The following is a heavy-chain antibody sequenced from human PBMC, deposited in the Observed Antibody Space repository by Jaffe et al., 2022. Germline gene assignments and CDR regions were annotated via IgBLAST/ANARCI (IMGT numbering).Heavy chain of an antibody. V-gene: IGHV4-38-2*01. D-gene: IGHD3-22*01. J-gene: IGHJ5*02. Sequence: QVQLQESGPGLVKPSETLSLTCAVSGYSISSGYYWGWIRQPPGKGLEWIGSIYHSGSTYYNPSLKSRVTISVDTSKNQFSLKLSSVTAADTAVYYCARIPYYYDSSGYVWFDPWGQGTLVTVSS. CDR1: GYSISSGYY. CDR2: IYHSGST. CDR3: ARIPYYYDSSGYVWFDP.